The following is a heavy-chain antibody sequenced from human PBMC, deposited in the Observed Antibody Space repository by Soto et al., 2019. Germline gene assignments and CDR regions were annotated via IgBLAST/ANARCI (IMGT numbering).Heavy chain of an antibody. CDR1: GFTFSSYA. Sequence: GGSLRLSCAASGFTFSSYAMSWVRQAPGKGLEWVSAISGSGGSTYYADSVKGRFTISRDNSKNTLYLQMNSLRAEDTAVYYCAKDTLTMIAVVMTQGFDYWGQGTLVTVSS. J-gene: IGHJ4*02. D-gene: IGHD3-22*01. CDR2: ISGSGGST. V-gene: IGHV3-23*01. CDR3: AKDTLTMIAVVMTQGFDY.